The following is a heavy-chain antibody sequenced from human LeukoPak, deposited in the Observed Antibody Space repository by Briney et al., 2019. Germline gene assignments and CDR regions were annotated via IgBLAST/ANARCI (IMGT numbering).Heavy chain of an antibody. J-gene: IGHJ5*02. CDR1: GFTFSSYA. D-gene: IGHD6-19*01. CDR2: ISDSGGST. Sequence: PGGSLRLSCAASGFTFSSYAMSWVRQAPGKGLEWVSAISDSGGSTYYADFVRGRFTISRGNSKNTLYLQLNGLRVEDTAIYYCARCVTGWPNWFAPWGQGTLVTVSS. CDR3: ARCVTGWPNWFAP. V-gene: IGHV3-23*01.